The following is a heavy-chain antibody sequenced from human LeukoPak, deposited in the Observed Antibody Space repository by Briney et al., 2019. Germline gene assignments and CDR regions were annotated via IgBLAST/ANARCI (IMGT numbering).Heavy chain of an antibody. CDR3: AKVVPSDNYPLEF. V-gene: IGHV3-23*01. CDR1: GFTFSTSS. J-gene: IGHJ4*02. Sequence: GGSLRLSCAASGFTFSTSSMGWVRQSPGKGLEWVSGVSASGDATFYAGSVKGRVTISRDNSNNILSLQMNSLRADDTAVYYCAKVVPSDNYPLEFWGPETLVTVSS. CDR2: VSASGDAT. D-gene: IGHD4-11*01.